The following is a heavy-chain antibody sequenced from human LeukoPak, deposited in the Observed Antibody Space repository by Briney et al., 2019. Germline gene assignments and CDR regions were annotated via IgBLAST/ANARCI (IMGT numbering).Heavy chain of an antibody. J-gene: IGHJ4*02. V-gene: IGHV3-74*01. D-gene: IGHD6-19*01. Sequence: PGGSLRLSCAASGFTFSSYWMHWVRHAPGQGLVWVSRIHSDGSRTNYADPVKGRFTIFRDNAKNTLYLQMNSLRAEDTAVYYCARGAAQWLVLFDYWGQGTLVTVSS. CDR3: ARGAAQWLVLFDY. CDR1: GFTFSSYW. CDR2: IHSDGSRT.